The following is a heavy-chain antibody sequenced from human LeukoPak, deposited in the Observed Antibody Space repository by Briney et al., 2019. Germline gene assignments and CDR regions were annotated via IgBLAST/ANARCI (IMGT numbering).Heavy chain of an antibody. J-gene: IGHJ3*02. CDR2: IYTSGST. V-gene: IGHV4-61*02. CDR1: GGSISSGSYY. D-gene: IGHD6-13*01. CDR3: AREVAAAGDAFDI. Sequence: PSETLSLTCTVSGGSISSGSYYWSWIRQSAGKGLEWIGRIYTSGSTNCNPSLKSRVTISVDTSKNQFSLKLSSVTAADTAVYYCAREVAAAGDAFDIWGQGTMVTVSS.